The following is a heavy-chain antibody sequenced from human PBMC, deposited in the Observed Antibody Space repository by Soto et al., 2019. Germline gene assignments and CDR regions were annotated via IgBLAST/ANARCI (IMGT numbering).Heavy chain of an antibody. J-gene: IGHJ3*02. CDR2: INHSGST. V-gene: IGHV4-34*01. CDR3: ASLVGATEGAFDI. Sequence: SETLSLTCAVYGGSFSGYYWSWIRQPPGKGLEWIGEINHSGSTNYNPSLKSRVTISVDTSKNQFSLKLSSVTAADTAVYYCASLVGATEGAFDIWGQGTMVTVSS. D-gene: IGHD1-26*01. CDR1: GGSFSGYY.